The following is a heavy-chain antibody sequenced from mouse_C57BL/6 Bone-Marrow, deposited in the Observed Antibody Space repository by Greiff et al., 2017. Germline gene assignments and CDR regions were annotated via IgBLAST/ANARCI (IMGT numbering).Heavy chain of an antibody. CDR2: IDPETGGT. CDR3: TRGGYYGGRDY. V-gene: IGHV1-15*01. D-gene: IGHD1-1*01. J-gene: IGHJ4*01. Sequence: QVQLQQSGAELVRPGASVTLSCKASGYTFTDYEMHWVKQTPVHGLEWIGAIDPETGGTAYNQKFKGKAILTADKSSSTAYMELRSLTSEDSAVYYCTRGGYYGGRDYWGQGTSVTVSS. CDR1: GYTFTDYE.